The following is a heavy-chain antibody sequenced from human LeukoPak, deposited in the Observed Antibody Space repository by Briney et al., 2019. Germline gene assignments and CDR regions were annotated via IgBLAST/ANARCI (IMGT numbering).Heavy chain of an antibody. J-gene: IGHJ3*02. V-gene: IGHV3-30*03. CDR1: GFTFSSYG. D-gene: IGHD6-6*01. CDR3: AYLEVSGQLVRFPLDAFDI. Sequence: PGGSLRLSCAASGFTFSSYGMRWVRQAPGKGLEWVAVISYDGSNKYYADSVKGRFTIPRGNSKNTLYLQMYSLRADDTAVYYCAYLEVSGQLVRFPLDAFDIWGQGTMVTVSS. CDR2: ISYDGSNK.